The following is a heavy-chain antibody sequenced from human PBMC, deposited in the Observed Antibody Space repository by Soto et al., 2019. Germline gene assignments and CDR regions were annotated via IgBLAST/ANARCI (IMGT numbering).Heavy chain of an antibody. V-gene: IGHV3-30*18. CDR1: GFTFSSYG. CDR3: ANVEGGAYPDFDL. CDR2: ISYDGSKK. J-gene: IGHJ4*02. D-gene: IGHD1-26*01. Sequence: GSLRLSCEASGFTFSSYGMHRVRQAPGKGLEWVAVISYDGSKKYYADSVKGRFTISRDNSKNTLYLQMNSLRAEDRAVYYCANVEGGAYPDFDLWGQGTLVTVSS.